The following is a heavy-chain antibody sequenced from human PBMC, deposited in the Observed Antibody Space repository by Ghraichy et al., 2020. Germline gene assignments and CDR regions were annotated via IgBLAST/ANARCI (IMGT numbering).Heavy chain of an antibody. CDR3: AKGGLPYYYDSSGYSTPFGYYGMDV. D-gene: IGHD3-22*01. CDR2: ISGSGGST. Sequence: GGSLRLSCAASGFTFSSYAMSWVRQAPGKGLEWVSAISGSGGSTYYADSVKGRFTISRDNSKNTLYLQMNSLRAEDTAVYYCAKGGLPYYYDSSGYSTPFGYYGMDVWGQGTTVTVSS. CDR1: GFTFSSYA. V-gene: IGHV3-23*01. J-gene: IGHJ6*02.